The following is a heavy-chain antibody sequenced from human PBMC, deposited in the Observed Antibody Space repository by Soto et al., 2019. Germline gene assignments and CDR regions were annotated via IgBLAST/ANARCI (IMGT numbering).Heavy chain of an antibody. CDR2: ISAYNGNT. CDR1: GYTFTSYG. V-gene: IGHV1-18*01. D-gene: IGHD3-10*01. J-gene: IGHJ5*02. CDR3: ARAHRRVRGVIITIWFDP. Sequence: ASVKVSCKASGYTFTSYGISWVRQAPGQGLEWMGWISAYNGNTNYAQKLQGRVTMTTDTSTSTAYMELRSLIPDDTAVFYCARAHRRVRGVIITIWFDPWGQGTLVTVSS.